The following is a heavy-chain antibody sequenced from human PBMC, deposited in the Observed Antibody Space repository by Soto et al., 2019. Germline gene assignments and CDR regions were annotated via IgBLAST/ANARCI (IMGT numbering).Heavy chain of an antibody. Sequence: SETLSLTCTVSGGSISSYYWSWIRQPPGKGLEWIGYIYYSGSTNYNPSLKSRVTISVDTSKNQFSLKLSSVTAADTAVYYCARVSLAYYDILTGLVAWQRFDPCGQETLVTVAS. D-gene: IGHD3-9*01. CDR1: GGSISSYY. V-gene: IGHV4-59*01. CDR2: IYYSGST. J-gene: IGHJ5*02. CDR3: ARVSLAYYDILTGLVAWQRFDP.